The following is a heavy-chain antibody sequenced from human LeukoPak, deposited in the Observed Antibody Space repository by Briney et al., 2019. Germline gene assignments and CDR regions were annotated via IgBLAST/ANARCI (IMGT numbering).Heavy chain of an antibody. J-gene: IGHJ4*02. Sequence: PGGSLRLSCAASGFTFSSYEMNWVREALGEGLEWVSYISSSSSSIYYTDSVEGRFTISRDNSKNTLYLQMNSLRAQDTDVYYCAKRLLDYWGQGTLVTVSS. CDR1: GFTFSSYE. CDR3: AKRLLDY. CDR2: ISSSSSSI. V-gene: IGHV3-48*03.